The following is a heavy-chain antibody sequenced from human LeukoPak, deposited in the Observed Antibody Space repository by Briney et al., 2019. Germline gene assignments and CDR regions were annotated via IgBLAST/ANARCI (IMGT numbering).Heavy chain of an antibody. V-gene: IGHV3-48*02. J-gene: IGHJ4*02. CDR2: ISSRGNTI. CDR1: KFTFGDYG. D-gene: IGHD6-19*01. CDR3: ARDITHPSSGGRFDY. Sequence: GGSLRLSCIASKFTFGDYGMSWVRQAPGKGLEWVSFISSRGNTIYYTDSVKGRFTISRDNAKNSVNLQMSSLREEDTAVYYCARDITHPSSGGRFDYWGQGTLVTVSS.